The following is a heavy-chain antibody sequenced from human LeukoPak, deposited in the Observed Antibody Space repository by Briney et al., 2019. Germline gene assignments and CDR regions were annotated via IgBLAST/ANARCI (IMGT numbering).Heavy chain of an antibody. J-gene: IGHJ4*02. CDR2: TYYRSKWYN. CDR3: ARDPWSYDSSGYYYGYFDY. CDR1: GDSVSSNSAA. D-gene: IGHD3-22*01. V-gene: IGHV6-1*01. Sequence: SQTLSLTCAISGDSVSSNSAAWNWIRQSPSRGLEWLGRTYYRSKWYNDYAVSVKSRITINPDTSKNQFSLQLNSVTPEDTAVYYCARDPWSYDSSGYYYGYFDYWGQGTLVTVSS.